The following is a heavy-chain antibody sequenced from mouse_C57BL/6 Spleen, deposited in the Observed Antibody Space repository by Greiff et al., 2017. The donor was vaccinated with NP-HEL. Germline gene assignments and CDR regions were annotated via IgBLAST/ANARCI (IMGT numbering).Heavy chain of an antibody. V-gene: IGHV5-17*01. CDR3: ARGHYGNLAWFAY. D-gene: IGHD2-1*01. CDR1: GFTFSDYG. J-gene: IGHJ3*01. CDR2: ISSGSSTI. Sequence: EVHLVESGGGLVKPGGSLKLSCAASGFTFSDYGMHWVRQAPEKGLEWVAYISSGSSTIYYADTVKGRFTISRDNAKNTLFLQMTSLRSEDTAMYYCARGHYGNLAWFAYWGQGTLVTVSA.